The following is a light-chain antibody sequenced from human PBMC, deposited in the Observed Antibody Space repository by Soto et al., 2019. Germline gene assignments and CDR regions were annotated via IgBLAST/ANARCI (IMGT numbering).Light chain of an antibody. CDR3: QQYNNWPPFT. Sequence: EIVMTQSPATLSVSPGERATLSCRASQSVSSNLAWYQQKPGQAPRLLIYGASTRATGIPAMFSGSGSGTEFTLTISSLQSEDFAVYYCQQYNNWPPFTFGPGTKVDI. V-gene: IGKV3-15*01. J-gene: IGKJ3*01. CDR2: GAS. CDR1: QSVSSN.